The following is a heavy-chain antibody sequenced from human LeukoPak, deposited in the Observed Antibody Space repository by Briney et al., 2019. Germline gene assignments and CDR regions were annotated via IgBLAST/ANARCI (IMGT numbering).Heavy chain of an antibody. J-gene: IGHJ4*02. V-gene: IGHV4-38-2*02. CDR2: IYNTGSI. CDR1: GYSISHGYY. Sequence: SETLSLTCAVSGYSISHGYYWGWIRQPPGKGLEWIGSIYNTGSIYYNPSLKSRVTISIDTYKNQFSLQLTSVTVADTAVYFCARDPKTSWWEPYYFDYWGQGIVVTVSS. CDR3: ARDPKTSWWEPYYFDY. D-gene: IGHD1-26*01.